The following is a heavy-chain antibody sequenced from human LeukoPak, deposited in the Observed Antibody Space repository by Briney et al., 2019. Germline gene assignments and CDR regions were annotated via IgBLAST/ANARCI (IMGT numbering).Heavy chain of an antibody. CDR3: ARGLRYFDWLLSFDY. V-gene: IGHV1-2*02. D-gene: IGHD3-9*01. Sequence: ASVKVSCKASGYTFTCYYMHWVRQAPGQGLEWMGWINPNSGGTNYAQKFQGRVTMTRDTSISTAYMELSRLRSDDTAVYYCARGLRYFDWLLSFDYWGQGTLVTVSS. J-gene: IGHJ4*02. CDR1: GYTFTCYY. CDR2: INPNSGGT.